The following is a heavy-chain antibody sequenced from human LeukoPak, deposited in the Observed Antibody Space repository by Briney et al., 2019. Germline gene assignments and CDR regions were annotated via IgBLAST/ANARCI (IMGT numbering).Heavy chain of an antibody. J-gene: IGHJ1*01. V-gene: IGHV4-59*12. D-gene: IGHD3-10*01. Sequence: ASETLSLTCTVSGGSISSTYWNWIRQPPGKGLQWIGRISYTGETKYNPSLKSRVTISVDRSKNQFSLKLSSVTAADTAVYYCARDRGYGSGMTWGQGTLVTVSS. CDR3: ARDRGYGSGMT. CDR1: GGSISSTY. CDR2: ISYTGET.